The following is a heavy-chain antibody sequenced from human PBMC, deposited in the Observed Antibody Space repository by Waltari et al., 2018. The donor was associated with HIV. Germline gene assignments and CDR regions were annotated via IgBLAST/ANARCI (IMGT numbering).Heavy chain of an antibody. J-gene: IGHJ5*02. CDR2: ISYSGST. CDR3: ARRAVVVTAKVPFDP. Sequence: QLQLQESGPGLVKPSETLSLTCTVSGDSISSRSYYSGWIRQPPGTGLEWIGSISYSGSTYYTPSLKSRVTIALDTSKNQFSLKLSSVTAADTAVYYCARRAVVVTAKVPFDPWGQGTLVTVSS. CDR1: GDSISSRSYY. D-gene: IGHD2-21*02. V-gene: IGHV4-39*01.